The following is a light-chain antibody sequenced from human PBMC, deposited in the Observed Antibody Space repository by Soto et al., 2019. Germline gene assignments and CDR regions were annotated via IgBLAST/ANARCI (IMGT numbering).Light chain of an antibody. V-gene: IGKV1-33*01. Sequence: IQLTQSPSSLSASVGETVTITCRASQDIDNSLNWYQHKPGKAPKLLVYAVSFLETGVPSRFSGRGSGTVSSLTINSLQSEDFATYYCQQHDGRPTMTFGQVTRLDSK. CDR1: QDIDNS. J-gene: IGKJ5*01. CDR3: QQHDGRPTMT. CDR2: AVS.